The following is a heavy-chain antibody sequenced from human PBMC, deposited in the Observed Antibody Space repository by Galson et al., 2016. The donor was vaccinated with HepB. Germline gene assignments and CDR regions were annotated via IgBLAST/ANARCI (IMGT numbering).Heavy chain of an antibody. Sequence: SETLSLTCTMSGGSFSTHYWSWIRQSPGKGLEWIGYVDYSGDTNYNPSLDSRVTISIDRSRSLFSLDVTSVTAADTAVYYCARDGGDTGTYGMDVWGRGTTVTVSS. CDR1: GGSFSTHY. V-gene: IGHV4-59*11. D-gene: IGHD1-7*01. CDR2: VDYSGDT. J-gene: IGHJ6*02. CDR3: ARDGGDTGTYGMDV.